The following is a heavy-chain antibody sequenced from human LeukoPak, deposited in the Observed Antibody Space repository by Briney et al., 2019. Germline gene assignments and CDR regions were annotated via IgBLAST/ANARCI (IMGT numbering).Heavy chain of an antibody. D-gene: IGHD6-13*01. CDR1: GFTFSSYW. J-gene: IGHJ4*02. Sequence: GGSLRLSCAASGFTFSSYWMHWVRQAPGKGLVWVSRINTDGSSTSYADSVKGRFTISRDNAKNTLYLQMNSLRAEDTAVYHCARVSSSSWWALDYWGQGTLVTVSS. CDR2: INTDGSST. CDR3: ARVSSSSWWALDY. V-gene: IGHV3-74*01.